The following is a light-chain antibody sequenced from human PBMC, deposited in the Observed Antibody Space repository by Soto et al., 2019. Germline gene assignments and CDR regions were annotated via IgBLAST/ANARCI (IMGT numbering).Light chain of an antibody. CDR3: QQYKSWPPIT. J-gene: IGKJ5*01. Sequence: DIQLTQSPSSLSASVGDRVTITCRASQDIRSALGWYQQKPGKVPKLLIYAASTLQSGVPSRFSGSRSGTDFTLTISSLQSEDSAIYYCQQYKSWPPITFGQGTRLEIK. CDR1: QDIRSA. V-gene: IGKV1-17*01. CDR2: AAS.